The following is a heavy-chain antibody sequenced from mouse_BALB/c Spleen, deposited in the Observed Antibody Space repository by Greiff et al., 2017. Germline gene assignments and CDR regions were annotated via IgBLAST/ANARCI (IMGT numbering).Heavy chain of an antibody. D-gene: IGHD2-14*01. CDR2: ISDGGSYT. CDR3: ARSYYRYDVRYYYAMDY. Sequence: DVMLVESGGGLVKPGGSLKLSCAASGFTFSDYYMYWVRQTPEKRLEWVATISDGGSYTYYPDSVKGRFTISRDNAKNNLYLQMSGLKSEDTAMYYCARSYYRYDVRYYYAMDYWGQGTSVTVSS. V-gene: IGHV5-4*02. CDR1: GFTFSDYY. J-gene: IGHJ4*01.